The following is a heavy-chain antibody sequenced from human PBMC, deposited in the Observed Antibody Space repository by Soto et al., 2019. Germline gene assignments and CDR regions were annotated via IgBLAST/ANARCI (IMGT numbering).Heavy chain of an antibody. CDR2: FYWDDDK. CDR1: GFSLNTSGVG. V-gene: IGHV2-5*02. J-gene: IGHJ4*02. Sequence: QITLKESGPTLVKPTQTLTLTCTVSGFSLNTSGVGVGWIRQPPGKAPEWLALFYWDDDKRYSPSLKSRLTITKDTSKNQVVLTMTNVDPVDTATYYCAHGQYSSSTYYFDYWGQGTLFTVSS. CDR3: AHGQYSSSTYYFDY. D-gene: IGHD6-6*01.